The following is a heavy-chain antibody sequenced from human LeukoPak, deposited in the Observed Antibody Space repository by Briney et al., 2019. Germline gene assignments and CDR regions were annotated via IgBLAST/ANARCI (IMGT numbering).Heavy chain of an antibody. CDR3: ARDPYSGGYWNYYYYYMDV. V-gene: IGHV3-21*01. D-gene: IGHD1-26*01. Sequence: PGGSLRLSCAASGFTFSSYNMNWVRQAPGEGLEGVSSITSSSSYIYYADSVKGRFTISRDNAKNSLFLQMNSLTAEDTAVYYCARDPYSGGYWNYYYYYMDVWGKGTTVTISS. CDR2: ITSSSSYI. CDR1: GFTFSSYN. J-gene: IGHJ6*03.